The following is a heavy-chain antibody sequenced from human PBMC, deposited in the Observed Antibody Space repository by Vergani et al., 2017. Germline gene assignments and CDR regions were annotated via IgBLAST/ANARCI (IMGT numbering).Heavy chain of an antibody. CDR3: AVALEYSSSWLQD. J-gene: IGHJ4*02. V-gene: IGHV1-69*02. Sequence: QVQLVQSGAEVKKPGSSVKVSCKASGGTFSSYTISWVRQAPGQGLEWMGRIIPILGIANYAQKFQGRVTITADKSTSTAYMELSSLRSEDTAVYYCAVALEYSSSWLQDWGQGPLVTVSS. CDR1: GGTFSSYT. D-gene: IGHD6-6*01. CDR2: IIPILGIA.